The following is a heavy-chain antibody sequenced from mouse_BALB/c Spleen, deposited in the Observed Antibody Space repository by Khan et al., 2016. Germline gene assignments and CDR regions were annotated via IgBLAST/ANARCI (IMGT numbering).Heavy chain of an antibody. Sequence: EVQLQESGPGLVKPSQSLSLTCSVTGYSITSGYYRNWIRQFPGNKLEWMGYISYDGSNNNNPSLKNRISTTGDPSTELFFLKLNSVTSEDTSTYYCWTLLRVYAMDYWGQGTSVTVSS. J-gene: IGHJ4*01. CDR3: WTLLRVYAMDY. CDR2: ISYDGSN. CDR1: GYSITSGYY. D-gene: IGHD1-2*01. V-gene: IGHV3-6*02.